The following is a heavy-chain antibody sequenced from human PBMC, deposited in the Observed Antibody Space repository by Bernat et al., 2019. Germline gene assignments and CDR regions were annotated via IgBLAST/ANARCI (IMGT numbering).Heavy chain of an antibody. CDR3: ARGRDSSGYYSAVDH. CDR2: IYYSGST. V-gene: IGHV4-30-4*01. CDR1: GGSISSGDYY. Sequence: QVQLQESGPGLVKPSQTLSLTCTVSGGSISSGDYYWSWIRQHPGKGLEWIGYIYYSGSTYYNPSLKSRVTISVDTAKNQFSLMLSSVTAADTAVYYCARGRDSSGYYSAVDHWGQGTLVTVSS. J-gene: IGHJ5*02. D-gene: IGHD3-22*01.